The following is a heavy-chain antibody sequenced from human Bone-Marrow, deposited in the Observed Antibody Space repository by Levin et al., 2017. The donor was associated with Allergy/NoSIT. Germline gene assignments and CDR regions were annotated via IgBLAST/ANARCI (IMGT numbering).Heavy chain of an antibody. D-gene: IGHD5-12*01. CDR1: GFTFSSYS. CDR3: ARGLEYSGLP. J-gene: IGHJ5*02. Sequence: AASVKVSCAASGFTFSSYSMNWVRQAPGKGLNWVSSITSSSSYIYYADSVKGRFTITRDNAKNSLYLQMNSLRAEDTAVYYCARGLEYSGLPWGQGTLVTVSS. CDR2: ITSSSSYI. V-gene: IGHV3-21*01.